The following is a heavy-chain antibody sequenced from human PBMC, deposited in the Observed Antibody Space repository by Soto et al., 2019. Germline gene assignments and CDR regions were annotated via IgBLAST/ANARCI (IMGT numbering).Heavy chain of an antibody. D-gene: IGHD6-13*01. CDR2: IDHSGIT. J-gene: IGHJ6*02. CDR1: VRSFRGFY. CDR3: ARDRGSSSWYINGMDV. V-gene: IGHV4-34*04. Sequence: ETLSLTCAVSVRSFRGFYWSWIRQSPGKGLEWIGEIDHSGITNHNTALRSRATMSVDTSKNQFSLKLSSVTAADTAVYYCARDRGSSSWYINGMDVWGQGTTVTVSS.